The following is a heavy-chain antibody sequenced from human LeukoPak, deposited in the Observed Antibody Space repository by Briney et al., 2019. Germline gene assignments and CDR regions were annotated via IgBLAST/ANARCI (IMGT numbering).Heavy chain of an antibody. Sequence: PGGSLRLSCAASGFPFSSYSMTWVRQAPGKGLEWVANIKPDGTTKFYVDSVKGRFTISRDNALNSLYLQMNSLRAEDTAVYYCARVGSGSYFLDGFDIWGQGTMVTVSS. CDR2: IKPDGTTK. V-gene: IGHV3-7*01. CDR3: ARVGSGSYFLDGFDI. J-gene: IGHJ3*02. CDR1: GFPFSSYS. D-gene: IGHD1-26*01.